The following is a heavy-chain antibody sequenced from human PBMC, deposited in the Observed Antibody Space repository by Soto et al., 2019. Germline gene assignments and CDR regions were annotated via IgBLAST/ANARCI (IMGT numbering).Heavy chain of an antibody. CDR2: ISYDGSNK. CDR3: ANFGKDY. Sequence: QVQLVESGGGVVQPGRSLRLSCAASGFTFSSYGMHWVRQAPGKGLEWVAVISYDGSNKYYADSVKGRFTISRDNSKNTLYLQMNSLRAEDTGVYYCANFGKDYWGQGTLVTVSS. D-gene: IGHD2-15*01. V-gene: IGHV3-30*18. CDR1: GFTFSSYG. J-gene: IGHJ4*02.